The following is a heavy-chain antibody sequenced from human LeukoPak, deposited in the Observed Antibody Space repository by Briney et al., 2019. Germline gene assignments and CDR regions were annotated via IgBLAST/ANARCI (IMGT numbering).Heavy chain of an antibody. Sequence: ASVKVSCKASGYTFTSYGISWVRQAPGQGREWMGWISAYNGNTNYAQKLQGRVAMTTDTSTSTAYMELRSLRSDDTAVYYCATSYGSGSYFGYWGQGTLVTVSS. J-gene: IGHJ4*02. CDR2: ISAYNGNT. V-gene: IGHV1-18*01. CDR1: GYTFTSYG. D-gene: IGHD3-10*01. CDR3: ATSYGSGSYFGY.